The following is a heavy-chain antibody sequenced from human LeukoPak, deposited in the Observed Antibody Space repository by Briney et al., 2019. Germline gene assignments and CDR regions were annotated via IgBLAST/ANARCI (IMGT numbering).Heavy chain of an antibody. V-gene: IGHV3-74*01. D-gene: IGHD2-2*02. J-gene: IGHJ5*02. CDR1: GFTFSSYW. CDR3: ARDCSSASCYRSGFDP. CDR2: INADGSTT. Sequence: GGSLRLSCAASGFTFSSYWMHWVRQAPGKGLVWVSRINADGSTTNYADSVKGRFTISRDNAKNTLYLQVHSLRAEDTAVYYCARDCSSASCYRSGFDPWGQGTLVTVSS.